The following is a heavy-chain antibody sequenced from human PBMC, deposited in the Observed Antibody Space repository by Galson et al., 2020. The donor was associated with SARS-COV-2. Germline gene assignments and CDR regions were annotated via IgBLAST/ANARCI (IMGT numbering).Heavy chain of an antibody. CDR2: ISFSGNT. D-gene: IGHD3-10*01. CDR1: GGSINSYY. CDR3: ARQGFRGLITFYFDY. J-gene: IGHJ4*02. V-gene: IGHV4-59*08. Sequence: ASETLSLTCTVSGGSINSYYWSWIRQPPGKGLEWIGYISFSGNTNYNPSLKSRVTISVDTSKNHFSLKLSSVTAADTALYYCARQGFRGLITFYFDYWGQGTLVTVSS.